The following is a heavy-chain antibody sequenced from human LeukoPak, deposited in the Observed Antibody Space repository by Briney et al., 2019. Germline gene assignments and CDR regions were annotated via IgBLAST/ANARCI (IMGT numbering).Heavy chain of an antibody. D-gene: IGHD6-19*01. CDR3: VKDLGVAGTVAFDI. V-gene: IGHV3-64D*06. Sequence: GGSLRLSCSASGFTFSSYAMHWVRQAPGKGLEYVSAISSNGGSTCYADSVKGRFTISRDNSKNTLYLQMSSLRAEDTAVYYCVKDLGVAGTVAFDIWGQGTMVTVSS. CDR1: GFTFSSYA. CDR2: ISSNGGST. J-gene: IGHJ3*02.